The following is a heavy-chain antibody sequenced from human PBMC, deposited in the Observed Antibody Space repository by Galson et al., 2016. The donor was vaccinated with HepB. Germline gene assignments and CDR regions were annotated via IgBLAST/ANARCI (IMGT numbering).Heavy chain of an antibody. V-gene: IGHV3-7*01. D-gene: IGHD6-13*01. Sequence: SLRLSCAASGFTFTNYWMSWVRQAPGKGLEWVANIKQDGSEKYYVDSVTGRFTISRDNAKNSLYLQMSSLRVEDTAIYYCARGVRQQLVWDYYYAMDVWGQGTTVTVSS. CDR3: ARGVRQQLVWDYYYAMDV. CDR2: IKQDGSEK. CDR1: GFTFTNYW. J-gene: IGHJ6*02.